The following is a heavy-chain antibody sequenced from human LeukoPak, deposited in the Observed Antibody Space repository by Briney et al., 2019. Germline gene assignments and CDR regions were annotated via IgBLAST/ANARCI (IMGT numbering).Heavy chain of an antibody. Sequence: SQTLSLTCAISGDSVSSNTTTWSWIRLSPSRGLEWLRRTNYRSKWSRDYAESVKSRITIDPDTSKNQFSLQLNSVTPEGTAVYYCAGSKSYFAYWGQGTLVTVSS. CDR1: GDSVSSNTTT. V-gene: IGHV6-1*01. J-gene: IGHJ4*02. CDR3: AGSKSYFAY. CDR2: TNYRSKWSR.